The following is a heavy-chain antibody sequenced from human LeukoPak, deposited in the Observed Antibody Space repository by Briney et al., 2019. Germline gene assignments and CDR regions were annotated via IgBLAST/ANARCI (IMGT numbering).Heavy chain of an antibody. V-gene: IGHV3-23*01. CDR1: GFTFSSYA. CDR3: AKFPHPSTYSGSYFDY. J-gene: IGHJ4*02. D-gene: IGHD1-26*01. CDR2: ISVSGGDT. Sequence: PGGSLRLSCAASGFTFSSYAMSWVRQAPGKGLEWVSSISVSGGDTYYADSVKGRFTISRGNSKNTLYLQMNSLRAEDTAVYYCAKFPHPSTYSGSYFDYWGQGSLVTVSS.